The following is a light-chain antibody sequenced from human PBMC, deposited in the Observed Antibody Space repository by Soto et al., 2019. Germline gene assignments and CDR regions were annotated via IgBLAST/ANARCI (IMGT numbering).Light chain of an antibody. CDR1: SSNIGDNY. CDR3: AKWDSSLSVVV. J-gene: IGLJ3*02. V-gene: IGLV1-51*01. CDR2: DNN. Sequence: QSVLTQPPSVSAAPGQQVTISCFGSSSNIGDNYVSWYQQLPGTAPKLHIFDNNKRPSGIPDRFSGSKSGTSATLGITGLEDGDEAHYYCAKWDSSLSVVVSGGGTKLTVL.